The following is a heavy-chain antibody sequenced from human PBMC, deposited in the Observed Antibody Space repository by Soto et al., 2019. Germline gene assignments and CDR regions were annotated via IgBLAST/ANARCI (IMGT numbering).Heavy chain of an antibody. D-gene: IGHD2-8*02. Sequence: QVQLPQWGAGLLKPSETLSLTCAVYGGAFSGYYWTWIRQPPGPGLEWIGEINHSGSTNYNPSLKSRVTISVDTSENQFSLKLTSVTAADTAVYYCARDKITGLFDYWGQGTLVTVSS. CDR2: INHSGST. J-gene: IGHJ4*02. V-gene: IGHV4-34*01. CDR3: ARDKITGLFDY. CDR1: GGAFSGYY.